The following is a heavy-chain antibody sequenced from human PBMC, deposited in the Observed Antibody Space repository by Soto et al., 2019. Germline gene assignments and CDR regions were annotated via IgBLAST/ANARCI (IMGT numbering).Heavy chain of an antibody. CDR1: GYTLTELS. D-gene: IGHD2-15*01. CDR3: ATVEGGGGSRDYYYYMDV. J-gene: IGHJ6*03. V-gene: IGHV1-24*01. CDR2: FDPEDGET. Sequence: ASVKVSCKVSGYTLTELSMHWVRQAPGKGLEWMGGFDPEDGETIYAQKFQGRVTMTEDKSTDTAYMELSSLRSEDTAVYYCATVEGGGGSRDYYYYMDVWGKGTTVTVSS.